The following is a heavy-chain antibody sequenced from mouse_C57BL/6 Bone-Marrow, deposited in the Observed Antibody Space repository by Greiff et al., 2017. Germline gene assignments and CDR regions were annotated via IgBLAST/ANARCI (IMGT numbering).Heavy chain of an antibody. J-gene: IGHJ3*01. CDR1: GFTFSSYT. CDR2: ISGGGGNT. Sequence: EVMLVESGGGLVKPGGSLKLSCAASGFTFSSYTMSWVRQTPAKRLEWVATISGGGGNTYYPDSVKGRFTISRDNAKNTLYLQMSSLRSEDTALYYCARNLITTVVPFAYWGQGTLVTVSA. D-gene: IGHD1-1*01. V-gene: IGHV5-9*01. CDR3: ARNLITTVVPFAY.